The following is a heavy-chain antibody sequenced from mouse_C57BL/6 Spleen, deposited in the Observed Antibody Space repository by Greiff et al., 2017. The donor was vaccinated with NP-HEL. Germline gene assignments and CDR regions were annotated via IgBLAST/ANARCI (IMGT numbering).Heavy chain of an antibody. Sequence: EVQVVESGGGLVKPGGSLKLSCAASGFTFSDYGMHWVRQAPEKGLEWVAYISSGSSTIYYADTVKGRFTISRDNAKNTLFLQMTSLRSEDTAMYYCARDGYYSYFDYWGQGTTLTVSS. J-gene: IGHJ2*01. CDR2: ISSGSSTI. D-gene: IGHD2-3*01. CDR3: ARDGYYSYFDY. CDR1: GFTFSDYG. V-gene: IGHV5-17*01.